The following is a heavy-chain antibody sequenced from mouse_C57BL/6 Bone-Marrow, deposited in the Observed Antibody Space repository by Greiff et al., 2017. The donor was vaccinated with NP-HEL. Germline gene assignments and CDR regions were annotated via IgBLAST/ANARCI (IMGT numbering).Heavy chain of an antibody. Sequence: QVQLKQSGPELVRPGASVKLSCKAPGYTFTSHCMQWVRQRPGQGLEWIGKIFPGSGSTYYNENFKGKATLTVDKSSSTAYMQLSSLASEDSAVYLCARRGEGMDYWGQGTSVTVSS. D-gene: IGHD2-13*01. CDR1: GYTFTSHC. CDR3: ARRGEGMDY. CDR2: IFPGSGST. V-gene: IGHV1-56*01. J-gene: IGHJ4*01.